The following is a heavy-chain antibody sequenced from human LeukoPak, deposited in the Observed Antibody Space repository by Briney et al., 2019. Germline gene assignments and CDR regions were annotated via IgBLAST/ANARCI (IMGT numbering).Heavy chain of an antibody. CDR3: ARDKIRGWEYNWFDP. Sequence: PSETLSLTCNVSGGSISSTNYYWGWIRQAPGKGLEWLGNVYYTGTTYYNPSLKSRLTISVDTSNNQFSLRLSSVTAADTAIYYCARDKIRGWEYNWFDPWGQGTLVTVSS. V-gene: IGHV4-39*07. CDR1: GGSISSTNYY. D-gene: IGHD3-10*01. CDR2: VYYTGTT. J-gene: IGHJ5*02.